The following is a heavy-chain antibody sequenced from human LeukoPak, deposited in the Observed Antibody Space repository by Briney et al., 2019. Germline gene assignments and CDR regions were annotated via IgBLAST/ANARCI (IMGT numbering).Heavy chain of an antibody. D-gene: IGHD6-19*01. CDR3: ARVVEASGWNLDY. V-gene: IGHV4-34*01. CDR1: GGSFSGYY. Sequence: SETLSLTCAVYGGSFSGYYWSWIRQPPGKGLEWIGEINHSGSTNYNPSLKRRVTISVDTSKNQFSLKLSSVTAADTAVYYCARVVEASGWNLDYWGQGTLVTVSS. J-gene: IGHJ4*02. CDR2: INHSGST.